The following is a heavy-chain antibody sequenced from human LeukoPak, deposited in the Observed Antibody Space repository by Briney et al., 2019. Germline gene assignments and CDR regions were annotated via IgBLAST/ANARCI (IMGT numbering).Heavy chain of an antibody. D-gene: IGHD6-13*01. Sequence: ASVKVSCKASGYTFTSYGISWVRQAPGQGLEWMGWISAYNGNTNYAQKFQGWVTMTRDTSISTAYMELSRLRSDDTAVYYCARGQQLVRGYFQHWGQGTLVTVSS. J-gene: IGHJ1*01. CDR3: ARGQQLVRGYFQH. CDR1: GYTFTSYG. CDR2: ISAYNGNT. V-gene: IGHV1-18*01.